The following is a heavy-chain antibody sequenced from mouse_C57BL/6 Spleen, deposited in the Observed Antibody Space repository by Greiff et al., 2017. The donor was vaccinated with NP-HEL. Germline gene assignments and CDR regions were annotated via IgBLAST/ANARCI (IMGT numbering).Heavy chain of an antibody. V-gene: IGHV3-6*01. Sequence: VQLKESGPGLVKPSQSLSLTCSVTGYSITSGYYWNWIRQFPGNKLEWMGYISYDGSNNYNPSLKNRISITRDTSKNQFFLKLNSVTTEDTATYYCARDYYGHFDVWGTGTTVTVSS. CDR3: ARDYYGHFDV. CDR2: ISYDGSN. D-gene: IGHD1-1*01. J-gene: IGHJ1*03. CDR1: GYSITSGYY.